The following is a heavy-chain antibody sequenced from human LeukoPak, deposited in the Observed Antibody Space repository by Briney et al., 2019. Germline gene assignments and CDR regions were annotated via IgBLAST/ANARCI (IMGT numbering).Heavy chain of an antibody. D-gene: IGHD3-22*01. J-gene: IGHJ4*02. CDR3: ARANYYDISGYDY. CDR2: ITSSGNTI. CDR1: GFTFSGYN. Sequence: GGSLRLSCAASGFTFSGYNMNWVRQAPGKGLEWVSYITSSGNTIYYADSVKGRFTISRDNAKNSLYLQMNSLRAEDTAVYYCARANYYDISGYDYWGQGTLVTVSS. V-gene: IGHV3-48*04.